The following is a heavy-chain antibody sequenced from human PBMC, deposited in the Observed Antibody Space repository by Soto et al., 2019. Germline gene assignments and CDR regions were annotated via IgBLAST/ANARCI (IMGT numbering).Heavy chain of an antibody. CDR1: GFTFSSYG. J-gene: IGHJ6*02. D-gene: IGHD6-19*01. Sequence: PGGSLRLSCAASGFTFSSYGMHWVRQAPGKGLEWVAVISYDGSNKYYADSVKGRFTISRDNSKNTLYLQMNSLRAEDTAVYYCAKGPGYSSGWYWPTPDSYYYYGMDVWGQGTTVTVSS. CDR2: ISYDGSNK. CDR3: AKGPGYSSGWYWPTPDSYYYYGMDV. V-gene: IGHV3-30*18.